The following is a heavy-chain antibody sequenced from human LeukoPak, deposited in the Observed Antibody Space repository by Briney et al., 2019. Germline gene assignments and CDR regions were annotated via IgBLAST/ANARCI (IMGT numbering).Heavy chain of an antibody. CDR2: ISYDGSNK. CDR1: GFTFSTYG. V-gene: IGHV3-33*01. Sequence: PGGSLRLSCAASGFTFSTYGMHWVRQAPGKGLEWVAVISYDGSNKYYAESVKGRFTISRDNFKNTLFLQMNSLGAEDTAVYYCARDPGGRDTAMEMDHWGQGTLVTVSS. CDR3: ARDPGGRDTAMEMDH. J-gene: IGHJ4*02. D-gene: IGHD5-18*01.